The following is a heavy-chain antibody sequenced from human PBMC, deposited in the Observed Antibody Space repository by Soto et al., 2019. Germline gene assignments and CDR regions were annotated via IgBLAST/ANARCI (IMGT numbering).Heavy chain of an antibody. Sequence: PGGSLRLSCSASGFTFSSYDMHWVRQGPGKGLECVSAIGTAGDTNYAGSVKGRFTISGENAKNSLYLQMNSLRAGDTAIYFCARAIGPTLFDYWGQGTLVTVSS. CDR2: IGTAGDT. CDR1: GFTFSSYD. D-gene: IGHD3-22*01. V-gene: IGHV3-13*04. J-gene: IGHJ4*02. CDR3: ARAIGPTLFDY.